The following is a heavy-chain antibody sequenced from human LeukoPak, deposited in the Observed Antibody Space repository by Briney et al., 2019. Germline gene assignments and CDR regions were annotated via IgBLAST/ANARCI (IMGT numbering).Heavy chain of an antibody. D-gene: IGHD6-19*01. Sequence: RTGGSLRLSCAGSGFTFGEYGMHWVRQVPGKGLEWVSHITWDGGSTYYAGSVKGRFTISRDNSKNSLYLQMNSLGAEDTALYYCAKDIHIGHGSGWPESWGQGTLVTVSS. J-gene: IGHJ5*02. CDR2: ITWDGGST. CDR1: GFTFGEYG. V-gene: IGHV3-43D*03. CDR3: AKDIHIGHGSGWPES.